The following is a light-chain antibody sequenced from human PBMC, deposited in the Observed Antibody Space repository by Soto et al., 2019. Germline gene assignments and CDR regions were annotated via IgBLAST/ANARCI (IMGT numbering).Light chain of an antibody. CDR2: KVS. Sequence: DVVMTQSPLSLHVTLRQPAYISCSPSHSLVSSGGNTYLNWFQQRPGQSPRRLIYKVSNRDSGVQDRCCGSGLGTAFTLKIRRVEAEDVGVYYCMQGTHWPVTFGQRTKV. V-gene: IGKV2-30*01. J-gene: IGKJ1*01. CDR1: HSLVSSGGNTY. CDR3: MQGTHWPVT.